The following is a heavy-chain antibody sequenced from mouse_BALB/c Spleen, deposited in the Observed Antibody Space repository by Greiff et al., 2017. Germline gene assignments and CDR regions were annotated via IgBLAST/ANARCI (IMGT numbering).Heavy chain of an antibody. V-gene: IGHV1-69*02. D-gene: IGHD2-14*01. CDR3: ASGQVRRGYFDV. J-gene: IGHJ1*01. Sequence: QVQLQQPGAELVKPGASVKLSCKASGYTFTSYWMHWVKQRPGQGLEWIGEIDPSDSYTNYNQKFKGKATLTVDKSSSTAYMQLSSLTSEDSAVYYCASGQVRRGYFDVWGAGTTVTVSS. CDR1: GYTFTSYW. CDR2: IDPSDSYT.